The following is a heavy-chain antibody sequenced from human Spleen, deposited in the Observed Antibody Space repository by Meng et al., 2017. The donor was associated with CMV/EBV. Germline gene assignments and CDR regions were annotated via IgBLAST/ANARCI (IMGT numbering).Heavy chain of an antibody. D-gene: IGHD2-2*01. J-gene: IGHJ6*02. V-gene: IGHV3-21*04. CDR2: ISSSSSYI. CDR3: ARDVIVVVPAGTRYYYYGMDV. Sequence: SCKASGYTFSSYSMNWVRQAPGKGLEWVSSISSSSSYIYYADSVKGRFTISRDNAKNSLYLQMNSLRAEDTAVYYCARDVIVVVPAGTRYYYYGMDVWGQGTMVTVSS. CDR1: GYTFSSYS.